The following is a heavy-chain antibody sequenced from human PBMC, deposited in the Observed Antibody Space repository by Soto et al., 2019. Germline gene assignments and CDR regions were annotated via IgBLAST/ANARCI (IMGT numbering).Heavy chain of an antibody. CDR3: ARDYVVVPGSMDV. CDR1: GYGFTSYA. CDR2: INAGNSNT. Sequence: GASVKVSCKVSGYGFTSYARHWVRQAPAQRREWMVWINAGNSNTKYSQKFEGRVTITRDTSASTAYMERSSLRSEDTAVYYCARDYVVVPGSMDVWGQGTTVTVSS. J-gene: IGHJ6*02. V-gene: IGHV1-3*01. D-gene: IGHD2-2*01.